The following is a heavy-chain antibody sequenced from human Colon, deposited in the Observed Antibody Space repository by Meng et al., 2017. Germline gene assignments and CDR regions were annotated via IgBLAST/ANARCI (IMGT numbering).Heavy chain of an antibody. CDR3: TTWYGEY. J-gene: IGHJ4*02. D-gene: IGHD3-10*01. V-gene: IGHV6-1*01. CDR2: TYYRSEWQN. CDR1: GDSVSSNRAL. Sequence: VTLQQSGPGLVKPSQTLSLTCAISGDSVSSNRALWHWVRQSPSRGLEWLGQTYYRSEWQNHYGVSVKSRITINADTSRNHFSLHLNSVTPEDTAVYYCTTWYGEYWGQGTLVTVSS.